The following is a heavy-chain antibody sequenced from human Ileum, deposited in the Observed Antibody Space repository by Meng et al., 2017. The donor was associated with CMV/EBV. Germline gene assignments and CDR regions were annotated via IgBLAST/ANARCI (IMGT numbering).Heavy chain of an antibody. CDR2: VYVSGST. Sequence: QVQLHESGPGLVNPSETLSLTCTVSGGSVSSFYWSWIRQPAGKGLEWIGRVYVSGSTNYNPSLKSRVTMSVDTSKNQFSLNLSSVTAADTAVYYCASTFSDTDWNFDYWGQGTLVTVSS. CDR3: ASTFSDTDWNFDY. J-gene: IGHJ4*02. CDR1: GGSVSSFY. V-gene: IGHV4-4*07. D-gene: IGHD1-1*01.